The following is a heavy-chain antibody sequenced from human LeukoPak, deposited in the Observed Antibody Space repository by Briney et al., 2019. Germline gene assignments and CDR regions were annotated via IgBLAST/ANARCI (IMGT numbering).Heavy chain of an antibody. J-gene: IGHJ4*02. CDR1: GFTFSNYD. CDR3: ARFFGGSYYGDIDY. CDR2: ISYDGSNK. Sequence: GGSLRLSCAASGFTFSNYDMHWVRQAPGKGLEWVAVISYDGSNKYYADSVKGRFTISRDNAKNSLYLQMNSLRAEDTALYYCARFFGGSYYGDIDYWGQGTQVTVSS. V-gene: IGHV3-30*03. D-gene: IGHD2-15*01.